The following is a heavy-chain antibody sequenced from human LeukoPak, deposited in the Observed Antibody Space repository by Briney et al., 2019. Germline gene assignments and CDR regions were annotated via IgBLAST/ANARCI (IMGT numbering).Heavy chain of an antibody. J-gene: IGHJ6*03. D-gene: IGHD1-26*01. CDR3: ARGVGATISYYHYYIDV. CDR2: INPNNGGT. V-gene: IGHV1-2*02. CDR1: GYTFTAHY. Sequence: ASVKVSCEASGYTFTAHYLHWVRQAPGQGLEWMGWINPNNGGTNYAQKFQGRVTMTRDTSSTTVYMELRRVRSDDTAVYYCARGVGATISYYHYYIDVWGKGTTVTVSS.